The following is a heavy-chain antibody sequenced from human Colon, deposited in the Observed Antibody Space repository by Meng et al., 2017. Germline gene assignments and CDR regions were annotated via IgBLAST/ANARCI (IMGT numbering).Heavy chain of an antibody. CDR1: GFTFRKAW. CDR2: IKSKSDGGTT. CDR3: TTEIQNVAVTAIEPRDAVGF. D-gene: IGHD2-21*02. V-gene: IGHV3-15*01. J-gene: IGHJ3*01. Sequence: GGSLRLSCAASGFTFRKAWMSWVRQAPGKGLEWVGHIKSKSDGGTTDYAAPVKGRFTISRDDSKNTLYGQMNSLKTEDTAVYYCTTEIQNVAVTAIEPRDAVGFWGQGTTVTVSS.